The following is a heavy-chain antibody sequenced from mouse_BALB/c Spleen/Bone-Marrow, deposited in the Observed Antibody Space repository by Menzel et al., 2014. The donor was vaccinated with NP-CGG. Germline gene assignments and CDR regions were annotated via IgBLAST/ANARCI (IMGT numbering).Heavy chain of an antibody. Sequence: VQGVESGAELVKPGASVKLSCKASGYTFTSYYMYWVKQRPGQGLEWIGEINPSNGGTNFNEKFKSKATLTVDKSSSTAYMQLSSLTSEDSAVYYCARKGYGNYHYYAMDYWGQGTSVTVSS. CDR1: GYTFTSYY. J-gene: IGHJ4*01. CDR2: INPSNGGT. CDR3: ARKGYGNYHYYAMDY. D-gene: IGHD2-1*01. V-gene: IGHV1S81*02.